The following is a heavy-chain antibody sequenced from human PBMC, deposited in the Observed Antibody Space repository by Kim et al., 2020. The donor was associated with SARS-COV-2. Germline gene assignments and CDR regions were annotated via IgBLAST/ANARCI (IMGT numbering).Heavy chain of an antibody. CDR1: GFIVSTNF. D-gene: IGHD1-1*01. J-gene: IGHJ4*02. CDR2: TYTDGST. CDR3: AAGRFDS. Sequence: GGSLRLSCAASGFIVSTNFMSWVRQAPGKGLEWVSVTYTDGSTKYANSVKGRFTIARDNVKNTLYLQMTSLRAEDTAVYYCAAGRFDSWGQGTLVTVSS. V-gene: IGHV3-53*01.